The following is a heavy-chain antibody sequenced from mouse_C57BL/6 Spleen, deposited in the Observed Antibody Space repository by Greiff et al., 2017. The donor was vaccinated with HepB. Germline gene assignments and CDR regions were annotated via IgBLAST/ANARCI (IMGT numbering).Heavy chain of an antibody. Sequence: VKLQQPGAELVKPGASVKLSCKASGYTFTSYWMHWVKQRPGQGLEWIGMIHPNSGSTNYNEKFKSKATLTVDKSSSTAYMQLSSLTSEDSAVYYCARSDYSNYAYYYAMDYWGQGTSVTVSS. D-gene: IGHD2-5*01. J-gene: IGHJ4*01. CDR2: IHPNSGST. CDR3: ARSDYSNYAYYYAMDY. CDR1: GYTFTSYW. V-gene: IGHV1-64*01.